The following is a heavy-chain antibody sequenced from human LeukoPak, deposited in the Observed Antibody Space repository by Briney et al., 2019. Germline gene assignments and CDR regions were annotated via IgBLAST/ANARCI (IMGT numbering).Heavy chain of an antibody. CDR2: IYYSGST. V-gene: IGHV4-59*08. D-gene: IGHD3-10*01. CDR3: ARLLYGSGSYYYYYYYGMDV. J-gene: IGHJ6*02. CDR1: GGSISSYY. Sequence: PSETLSLTCTVSGGSISSYYWSWIRQPPGKGLEWIGYIYYSGSTNYNPSLKSRVTISVDTSKNQFSLKLSSVTAADTAVYYCARLLYGSGSYYYYYYYGMDVWGQGTTVAASS.